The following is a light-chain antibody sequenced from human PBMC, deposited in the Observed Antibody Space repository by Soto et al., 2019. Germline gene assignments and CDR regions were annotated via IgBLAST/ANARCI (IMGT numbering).Light chain of an antibody. J-gene: IGKJ1*01. V-gene: IGKV3-15*01. Sequence: EIVLTQSPNTLSLSPGERATLSCRASQSVGSNLAWYQQKPGQAPSLLIYGAFTRATGIPARFSGTGSGTEFTLTISSLQSEDFALYYCQQYNDWPLTFGQGTKVDIK. CDR2: GAF. CDR1: QSVGSN. CDR3: QQYNDWPLT.